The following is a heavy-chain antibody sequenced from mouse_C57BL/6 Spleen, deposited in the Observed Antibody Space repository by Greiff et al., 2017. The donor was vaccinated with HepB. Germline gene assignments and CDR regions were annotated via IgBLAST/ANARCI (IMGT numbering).Heavy chain of an antibody. Sequence: VQLQQPGAELVKPGASVKMSCKASGYTFTSYWITWVKQRPGQGLEWIGDIYPGSGSTNYNEKFKSKATLPVDTSASTAYMQLSSLTSEDSAVYYCADYDGRGFAYWGQVTLVTVSA. V-gene: IGHV1-55*01. CDR3: ADYDGRGFAY. CDR2: IYPGSGST. D-gene: IGHD2-4*01. CDR1: GYTFTSYW. J-gene: IGHJ3*01.